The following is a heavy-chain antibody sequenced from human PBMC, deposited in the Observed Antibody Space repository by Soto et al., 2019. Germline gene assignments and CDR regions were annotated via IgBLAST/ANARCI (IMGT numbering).Heavy chain of an antibody. Sequence: EVQLVESGGGLVQPGGSLRLSCVASGFIVSSYWMNWVRQAPGKGLEWVANIKQDGSEKYYVDSVKGRFTISRDDAKNSLFLQMNSLRVEDTALYYCARAHSGAYDIWGQGTMVTVSS. V-gene: IGHV3-7*01. D-gene: IGHD3-10*01. CDR3: ARAHSGAYDI. CDR2: IKQDGSEK. J-gene: IGHJ3*02. CDR1: GFIVSSYW.